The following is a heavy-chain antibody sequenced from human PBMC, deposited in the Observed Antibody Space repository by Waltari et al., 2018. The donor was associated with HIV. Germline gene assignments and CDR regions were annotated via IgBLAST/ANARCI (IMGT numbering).Heavy chain of an antibody. Sequence: QLVESGGGLVQPGRSLRLSCAASGFTFNDYAMHWVRQAPGTGLERVSGINWNSGKIEYTDSVKGRFTISRDNAKNSLYLQMNSLRGEDTAMYYCAKDMIETGDCGGNSCYPSAFHIWGPGTMVTVSS. J-gene: IGHJ3*02. D-gene: IGHD2-15*01. CDR2: INWNSGKI. CDR1: GFTFNDYA. V-gene: IGHV3-9*01. CDR3: AKDMIETGDCGGNSCYPSAFHI.